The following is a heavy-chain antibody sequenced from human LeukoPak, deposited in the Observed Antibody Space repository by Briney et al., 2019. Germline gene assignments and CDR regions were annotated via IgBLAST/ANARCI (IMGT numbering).Heavy chain of an antibody. CDR2: IWYDGSNK. Sequence: GGSPRLSCAASGFHLSSYGLHWVRPAPGKGPGGVGVIWYDGSNKYYADSVKGRFTISRDNSKNTLYLQMNSLRAEDTAVYYCARDVVPAAIGWFDPWGQGTLVTVSS. CDR1: GFHLSSYG. CDR3: ARDVVPAAIGWFDP. V-gene: IGHV3-33*01. J-gene: IGHJ5*02. D-gene: IGHD2-2*02.